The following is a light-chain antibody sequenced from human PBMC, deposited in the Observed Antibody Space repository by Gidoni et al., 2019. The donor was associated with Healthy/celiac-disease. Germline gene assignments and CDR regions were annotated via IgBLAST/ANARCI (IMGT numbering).Light chain of an antibody. V-gene: IGKV1-39*01. CDR1: QSISSY. CDR3: QQSYSTPYT. J-gene: IGKJ2*01. Sequence: DIQMTPSLSSLSASVGDRVTITCRASQSISSYLHWYQQKPGKAPKLLIYAASSLQSGVPSRFSGSGSGTDFTLTISSLQPEDFATYYCQQSYSTPYTFGQGTKLEIK. CDR2: AAS.